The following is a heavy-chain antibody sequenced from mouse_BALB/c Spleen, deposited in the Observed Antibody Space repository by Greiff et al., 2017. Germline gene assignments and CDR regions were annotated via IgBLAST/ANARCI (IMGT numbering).Heavy chain of an antibody. CDR1: GYSITSDYA. V-gene: IGHV3-2*02. Sequence: DVKLQESGPGLVKPSQSLSLTCTVTGYSITSDYAWNWIRQFPGNKLEWMGYISYSGSTSYNPSLKSRISITRDTSKNQFFLQLNSVTTEDTATYYCARGYYGSSVFDYWGQGTTLTVSS. CDR3: ARGYYGSSVFDY. CDR2: ISYSGST. D-gene: IGHD1-1*01. J-gene: IGHJ2*01.